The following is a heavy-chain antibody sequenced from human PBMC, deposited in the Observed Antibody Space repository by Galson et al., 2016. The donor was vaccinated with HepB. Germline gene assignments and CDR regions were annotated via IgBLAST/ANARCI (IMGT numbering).Heavy chain of an antibody. V-gene: IGHV3-74*01. CDR2: LKSDGRGT. Sequence: SLRLSCAASGSTFSSHWMHWVRQAPGKGLVCVSRLKSDGRGTFYADSVKGRFTISRDNAKNTLYLQMNSLGAEDTAVYYCRIGATGIDYWGQGTLVTVSS. D-gene: IGHD6-13*01. CDR3: RIGATGIDY. CDR1: GSTFSSHW. J-gene: IGHJ4*02.